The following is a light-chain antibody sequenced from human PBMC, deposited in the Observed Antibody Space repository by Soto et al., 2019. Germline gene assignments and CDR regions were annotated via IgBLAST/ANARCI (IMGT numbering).Light chain of an antibody. Sequence: EIVMTQSPATLSVSPGERATLSCRASQSVSSNLAWYQQKPGQAPRLLIYGASTRATGILARFSGSGSGTEFTLTISSLQSEDFAFYSCQQYTNWPPMYTFGQGTKLEIK. CDR3: QQYTNWPPMYT. J-gene: IGKJ2*01. CDR2: GAS. CDR1: QSVSSN. V-gene: IGKV3-15*01.